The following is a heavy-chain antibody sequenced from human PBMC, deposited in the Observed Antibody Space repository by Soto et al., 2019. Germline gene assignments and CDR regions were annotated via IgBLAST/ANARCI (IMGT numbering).Heavy chain of an antibody. J-gene: IGHJ4*01. CDR3: ARGKGSGYDQVSSRIDY. D-gene: IGHD5-12*01. V-gene: IGHV4-34*01. CDR1: GGSFSGYY. CDR2: INHSGST. Sequence: ASETLSLTCAVYGGSFSGYYWSWIRQPPGKGLEWIGEINHSGSTNYNPSLKSRVTISVDTSKNQFSLKLSSVTAADTAVYYCARGKGSGYDQVSSRIDYWGQGTLVTVSS.